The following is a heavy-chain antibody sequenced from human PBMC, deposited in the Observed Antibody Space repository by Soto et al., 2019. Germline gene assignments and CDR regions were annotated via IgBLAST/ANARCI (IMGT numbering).Heavy chain of an antibody. J-gene: IGHJ5*02. CDR3: ARGTGSSWYAP. CDR1: GYTFISYY. V-gene: IGHV1-2*02. D-gene: IGHD3-10*01. Sequence: QVQLVQSGAEVKKPGASVSISCRASGYTFISYYMHWVRQAPGHGLEWMGWINTRNGVTKYAQGFQDRVTMTRDASINTAYRQLTWLTSDDTAVYYCARGTGSSWYAPWGQGTLVTVSS. CDR2: INTRNGVT.